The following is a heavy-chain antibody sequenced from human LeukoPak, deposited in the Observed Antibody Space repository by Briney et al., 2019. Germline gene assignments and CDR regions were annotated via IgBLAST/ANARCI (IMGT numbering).Heavy chain of an antibody. CDR2: IFTSGST. CDR1: GGSITSDY. Sequence: PSETLSLTCTVVGGSITSDYWSWIRQPAGKGLGWIGRIFTSGSTTYNPSLKSRVTMSLDTSKNQFFLKLSSVTAADTAAYFCSRGGANDLWGQGTLVTVSS. J-gene: IGHJ5*02. V-gene: IGHV4-4*07. D-gene: IGHD4/OR15-4a*01. CDR3: SRGGANDL.